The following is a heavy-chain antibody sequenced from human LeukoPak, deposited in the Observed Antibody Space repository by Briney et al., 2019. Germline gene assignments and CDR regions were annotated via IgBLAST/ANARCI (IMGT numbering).Heavy chain of an antibody. CDR3: ARDPPYSSVARRFDY. CDR2: VSGGGDNT. J-gene: IGHJ4*02. Sequence: GGSLRLSCAASGFTFSNYALSWVRQAPGKGLEWVSAVSGGGDNTYYADSVKGRFTISRDNSKNTLYLQMNSLRAEDTAVYYCARDPPYSSVARRFDYWGQGTLVTVSS. D-gene: IGHD6-19*01. V-gene: IGHV3-23*01. CDR1: GFTFSNYA.